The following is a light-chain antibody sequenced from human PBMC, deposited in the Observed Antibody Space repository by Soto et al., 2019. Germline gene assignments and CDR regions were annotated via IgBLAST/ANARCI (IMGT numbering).Light chain of an antibody. CDR2: GVS. Sequence: EIVMTQSPATLSVSPGERATLSCRASQSVSSNLAWYQQKPGQAPRLLIYGVSTRATGIPDRFSGSGSGTDFTLTISRLEPGDFAVYYCQQYGSSPRTFGQGTKVDIK. CDR1: QSVSSN. J-gene: IGKJ1*01. CDR3: QQYGSSPRT. V-gene: IGKV3-20*01.